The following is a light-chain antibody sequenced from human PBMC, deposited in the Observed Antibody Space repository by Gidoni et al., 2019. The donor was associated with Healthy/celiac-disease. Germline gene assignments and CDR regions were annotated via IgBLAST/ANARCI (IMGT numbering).Light chain of an antibody. Sequence: EIVLTQSPATLSLSPGERATLSCRASQSVSRYLAWYQKKPGQAPRLLIYDASNRATGIPARFSGSGSGTDFTRTISSLEPEDFAVYYCQQRSDWPALTFGGGTKVEIK. CDR3: QQRSDWPALT. CDR1: QSVSRY. V-gene: IGKV3-11*01. CDR2: DAS. J-gene: IGKJ4*01.